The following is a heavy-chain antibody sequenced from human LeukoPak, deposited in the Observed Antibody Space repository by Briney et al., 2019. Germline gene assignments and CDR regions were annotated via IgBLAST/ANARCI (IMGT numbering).Heavy chain of an antibody. Sequence: ASVKVSCKASGYTFTCYYMHWVRQAPGQGLEWMGWINPNSGGTNYAQKFQGRVTMTRDTSISTAYMELSRLRSDDTAIYYCARLPRNYGDYVAYWGQGTLVTVSS. CDR2: INPNSGGT. J-gene: IGHJ4*02. CDR3: ARLPRNYGDYVAY. D-gene: IGHD4-17*01. CDR1: GYTFTCYY. V-gene: IGHV1-2*02.